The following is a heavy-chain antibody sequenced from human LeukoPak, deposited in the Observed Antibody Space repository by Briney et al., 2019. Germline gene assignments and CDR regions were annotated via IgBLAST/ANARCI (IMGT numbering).Heavy chain of an antibody. D-gene: IGHD2-15*01. CDR1: GYTFTGYY. CDR2: INPNSGGT. J-gene: IGHJ3*02. CDR3: AREADIVVVVAGSDAFDI. Sequence: ASVKVSCKASGYTFTGYYMHWVRQAPGQGLEWMGWINPNSGGTNYAQKFQGRVTMTRDTSISTAYMELSSLRSEDTAVYYCAREADIVVVVAGSDAFDIWGQGTMVTVSS. V-gene: IGHV1-2*02.